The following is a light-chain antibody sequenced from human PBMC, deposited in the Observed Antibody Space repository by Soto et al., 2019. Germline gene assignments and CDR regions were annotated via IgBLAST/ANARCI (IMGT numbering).Light chain of an antibody. V-gene: IGKV1-5*01. CDR3: QQYNSWPLT. CDR1: QCISVW. Sequence: DIQMTQSPSTLSASVGDRVTITCRASQCISVWLAWYQQKPGKAPKVLIWDASSLQRGVPSRFSGSGSGTEFTLTISSLQSEDFAVYYCQQYNSWPLTFGGGTKVDIK. J-gene: IGKJ4*01. CDR2: DAS.